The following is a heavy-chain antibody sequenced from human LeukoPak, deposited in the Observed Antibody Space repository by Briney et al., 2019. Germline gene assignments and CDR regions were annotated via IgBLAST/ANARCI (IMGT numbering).Heavy chain of an antibody. V-gene: IGHV4-39*07. J-gene: IGHJ5*02. D-gene: IGHD3-3*01. CDR3: ARKRRTYYDFWSGPGGWFDP. CDR2: IYYSGST. Sequence: SETLSLTCTVSGGSISSSSYYWGWLRQPPGKGLEWIGSIYYSGSTYYNPSLKSRVTISVDTSKNQFSLKLSSVTAADTAVYYCARKRRTYYDFWSGPGGWFDPWGQGTLVTVSS. CDR1: GGSISSSSYY.